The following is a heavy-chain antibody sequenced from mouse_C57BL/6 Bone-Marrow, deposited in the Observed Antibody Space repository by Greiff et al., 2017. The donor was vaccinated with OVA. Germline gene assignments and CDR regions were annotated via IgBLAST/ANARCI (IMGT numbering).Heavy chain of an antibody. D-gene: IGHD2-5*01. Sequence: QVQLKESGPGLVQPSQSLSITCTVSGFSLTSYGVHWVRQSPGKGLEWLGVIWSGGSTDYNAAFISRLSISKDNSKSQVFFKMNSLQADDTAIYYCARGSKRGYFDVWGTGTTVTVSS. CDR1: GFSLTSYG. CDR3: ARGSKRGYFDV. CDR2: IWSGGST. J-gene: IGHJ1*03. V-gene: IGHV2-2*01.